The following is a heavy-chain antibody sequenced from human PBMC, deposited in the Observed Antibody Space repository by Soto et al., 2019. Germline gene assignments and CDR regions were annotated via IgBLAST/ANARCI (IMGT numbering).Heavy chain of an antibody. CDR2: ISSSSSYI. CDR1: GFTFSSYS. Sequence: GGSLRLSCAASGFTFSSYSVNWVRQAPGKGLEWVSSISSSSSYIYYAYSVKGRFTISRDNAKNSLYLQMNSLRAEDTAVYYCASIFALGATGDFDYWGQGTLVTVSS. V-gene: IGHV3-21*01. CDR3: ASIFALGATGDFDY. D-gene: IGHD1-26*01. J-gene: IGHJ4*02.